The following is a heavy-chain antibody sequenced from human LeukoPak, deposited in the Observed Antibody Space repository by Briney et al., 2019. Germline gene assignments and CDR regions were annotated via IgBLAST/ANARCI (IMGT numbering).Heavy chain of an antibody. J-gene: IGHJ6*03. Sequence: GGTLRLSCAASGFTFSTYGMNWVRQAPGKGLEWVSAISGRDGNTYYADSVKGRFAISRDTSKNTLYLQMNSLRAEDTAVYYCAKVGPSLVRGLIRGGARYYYNYMDVWGKGTTVTISS. CDR1: GFTFSTYG. V-gene: IGHV3-23*01. D-gene: IGHD3-10*01. CDR2: ISGRDGNT. CDR3: AKVGPSLVRGLIRGGARYYYNYMDV.